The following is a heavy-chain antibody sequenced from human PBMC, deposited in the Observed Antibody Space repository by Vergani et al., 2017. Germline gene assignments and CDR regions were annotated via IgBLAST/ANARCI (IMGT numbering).Heavy chain of an antibody. CDR3: ARGEARDGYNSAYYFDY. CDR2: LYYSGSP. J-gene: IGHJ4*02. V-gene: IGHV4-30-4*01. Sequence: QVQLQESGPGLVKPSQTLSLTCTVSGGSISSGDYYWSWIRQPPGKGLEWIGYLYYSGSPYYNPSLKSRVTISVDTSKNQSSLKLSSVTAADTAVYYCARGEARDGYNSAYYFDYWGQGTLVTVSS. CDR1: GGSISSGDYY. D-gene: IGHD5-24*01.